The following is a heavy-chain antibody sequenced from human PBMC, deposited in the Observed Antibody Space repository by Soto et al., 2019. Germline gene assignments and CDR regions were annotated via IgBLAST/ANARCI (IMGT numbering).Heavy chain of an antibody. CDR2: IFYTGNT. J-gene: IGHJ4*02. CDR1: GASMTDHY. V-gene: IGHV4-59*11. D-gene: IGHD3-16*01. CDR3: ARSGHTFGGVV. Sequence: SETLSLTCTVSGASMTDHYCSWIRQPPGKGLGYIGYIFYTGNTNYNSSFKSRVTMSIDMSRNQISLNLNSVTAADTAVYYCARSGHTFGGVVWGQGILVTVSS.